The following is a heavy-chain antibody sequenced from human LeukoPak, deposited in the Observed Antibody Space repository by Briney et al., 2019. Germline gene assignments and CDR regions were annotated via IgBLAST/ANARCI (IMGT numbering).Heavy chain of an antibody. D-gene: IGHD3-22*01. CDR3: ARDQIGRLGDYYDSSGPHPLDY. J-gene: IGHJ4*02. V-gene: IGHV3-33*01. Sequence: GGSLRLSCAASGFTLSSYGMHWVRQAPGKGLEWVAVIWYDGSNKYYADSVKGRFTISRDNSKNTLYLQMNSLRAEDTAVYYCARDQIGRLGDYYDSSGPHPLDYWGQGTLVTVSS. CDR1: GFTLSSYG. CDR2: IWYDGSNK.